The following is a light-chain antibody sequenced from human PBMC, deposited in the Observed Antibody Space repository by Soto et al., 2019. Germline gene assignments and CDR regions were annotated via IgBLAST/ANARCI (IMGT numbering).Light chain of an antibody. CDR1: QTITRY. Sequence: DIQMTQSPSSVSASVGDRVTITCRAGQTITRYLNWYQQKPGKAPNLLIYGASTLQSGVPSRFTGSGSGTDFTLTISSLQPEDFATYYCHQTYNPPWTFGLGTKVEIK. J-gene: IGKJ1*01. CDR3: HQTYNPPWT. CDR2: GAS. V-gene: IGKV1-39*01.